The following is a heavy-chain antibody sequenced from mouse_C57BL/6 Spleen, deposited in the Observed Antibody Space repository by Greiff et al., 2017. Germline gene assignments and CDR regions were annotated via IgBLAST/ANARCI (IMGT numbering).Heavy chain of an antibody. J-gene: IGHJ3*01. CDR2: IDPSDSYT. V-gene: IGHV1-50*01. Sequence: QVQLQQPGAELVKPGASVKLSCKASGYTFTSYWMQWVKQRPGQGLEWIGEIDPSDSYTNYNQKFKGKATLTVDTSSSPAYMQLSSLTSEDSAVYYCARSRKEATADWGQGTLVTVSA. CDR1: GYTFTSYW. CDR3: ARSRKEATAD.